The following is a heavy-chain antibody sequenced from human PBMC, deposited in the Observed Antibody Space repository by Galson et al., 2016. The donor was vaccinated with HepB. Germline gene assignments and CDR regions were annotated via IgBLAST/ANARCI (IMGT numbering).Heavy chain of an antibody. D-gene: IGHD5/OR15-5a*01. CDR2: INADNAYT. J-gene: IGHJ3*01. V-gene: IGHV1-3*01. CDR3: ASDGVYEVNGFDV. CDR1: GYTFTING. Sequence: SVKVSCKASGYTFTINGLHWVRQAPGQGLEWMAWINADNAYTRYSQRFQDRLTITRDTSGSTAYMELSSRRSEDPAVYYCASDGVYEVNGFDVWGQGTLGTVSS.